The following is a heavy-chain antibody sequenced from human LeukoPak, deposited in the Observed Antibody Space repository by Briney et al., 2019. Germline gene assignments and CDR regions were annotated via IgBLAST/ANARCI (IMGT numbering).Heavy chain of an antibody. V-gene: IGHV3-7*01. CDR2: IKEDGSEQ. J-gene: IGHJ4*02. Sequence: GGSLRLSCAASGFIFSSYGMHWVRQAPGKGLEWVANIKEDGSEQYYVDSVKGRFTISRDNAKSSLYLQMNSLRAEDTAVYYCARDYGSGSYYNTAYWGQGTLVTVSS. D-gene: IGHD3-10*01. CDR3: ARDYGSGSYYNTAY. CDR1: GFIFSSYG.